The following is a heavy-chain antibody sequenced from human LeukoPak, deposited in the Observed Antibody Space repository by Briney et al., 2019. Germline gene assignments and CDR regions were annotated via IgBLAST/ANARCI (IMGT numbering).Heavy chain of an antibody. J-gene: IGHJ4*02. CDR3: ARTDIVTTITHY. V-gene: IGHV5-51*01. CDR2: MYPGDSDP. D-gene: IGHD5-12*01. Sequence: GESLKISCKGSGYTFTSYWIGWVRQMPGKGLEWMGIMYPGDSDPRYSPSFQGQVTISADKSISTAYLQWSSLKASDTAIYYCARTDIVTTITHYWGQGTLVTVSS. CDR1: GYTFTSYW.